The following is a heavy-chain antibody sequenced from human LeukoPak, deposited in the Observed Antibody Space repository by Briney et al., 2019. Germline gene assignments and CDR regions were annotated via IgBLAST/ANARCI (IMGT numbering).Heavy chain of an antibody. J-gene: IGHJ5*02. CDR1: GYTFTSYY. Sequence: ASVKVSCKASGYTFTSYYMHWVRQAPGQGLEWMGIINPSGGSTSYAQKFQGRVTMTRDMSTSTVYMELSSLRSEDTAVYYCAYGYCSSTSCYGESGWFDPWGQGTLVTVSS. CDR3: AYGYCSSTSCYGESGWFDP. CDR2: INPSGGST. V-gene: IGHV1-46*01. D-gene: IGHD2-2*03.